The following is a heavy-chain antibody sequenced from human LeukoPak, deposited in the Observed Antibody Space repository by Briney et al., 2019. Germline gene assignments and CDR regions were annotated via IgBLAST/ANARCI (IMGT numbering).Heavy chain of an antibody. Sequence: GGSLRLSCAASGFTFSAYSMNWVRQAPGKGLEWVSSISSSSSYIYYADSVKGRFTISRDNAKNSLYLQMNTLRAEDTAVYYCASGTTRSDYWGQGTLVTVSS. V-gene: IGHV3-21*01. D-gene: IGHD1-1*01. J-gene: IGHJ4*02. CDR3: ASGTTRSDY. CDR1: GFTFSAYS. CDR2: ISSSSSYI.